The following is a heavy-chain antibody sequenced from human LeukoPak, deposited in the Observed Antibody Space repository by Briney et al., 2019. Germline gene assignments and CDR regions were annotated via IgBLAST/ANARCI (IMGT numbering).Heavy chain of an antibody. CDR2: ISAYNGNT. Sequence: ASVKVSCKASGYTFTSYGISWVRQAPGQGLEWMGWISAYNGNTNYAQKLQGRVTMTTDTSTSTAYMELRSLRSDDTAVYYCARLYCSSTSCHGDDYWGQGTLVTVSS. J-gene: IGHJ4*02. D-gene: IGHD2-2*01. V-gene: IGHV1-18*01. CDR1: GYTFTSYG. CDR3: ARLYCSSTSCHGDDY.